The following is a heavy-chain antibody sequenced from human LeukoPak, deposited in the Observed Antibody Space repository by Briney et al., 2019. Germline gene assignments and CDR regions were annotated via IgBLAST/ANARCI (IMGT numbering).Heavy chain of an antibody. J-gene: IGHJ4*02. Sequence: PGGSLRLSCTASGFTFGDYAMSWFRQAPGKGLEWVGFIRSKTYGGTTEFAASVKGRFSISRDDSKSIAYLQMNSLKTEDAAVYYCTRGSFGELFPAYWSQGTLVTVSS. V-gene: IGHV3-49*03. CDR3: TRGSFGELFPAY. CDR1: GFTFGDYA. CDR2: IRSKTYGGTT. D-gene: IGHD3-10*01.